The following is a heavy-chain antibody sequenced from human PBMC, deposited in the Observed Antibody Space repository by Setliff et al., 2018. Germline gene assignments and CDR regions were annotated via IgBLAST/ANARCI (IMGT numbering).Heavy chain of an antibody. D-gene: IGHD3-3*01. V-gene: IGHV4-39*01. CDR3: ARRHSDFWSGYFWEANWFDP. CDR2: IYYSGST. CDR1: GGSISSGSYY. Sequence: SETLSLTCTVSGGSISSGSYYWGWICQPPGKGLQWIGSIYYSGSTYYNPSLKSRVTISVDTSKNQFSLKVSSVTAADTAVYYCARRHSDFWSGYFWEANWFDPWGQGTLVTVS. J-gene: IGHJ5*02.